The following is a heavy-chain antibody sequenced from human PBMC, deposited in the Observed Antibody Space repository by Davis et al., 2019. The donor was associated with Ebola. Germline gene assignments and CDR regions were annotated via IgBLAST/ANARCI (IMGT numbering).Heavy chain of an antibody. V-gene: IGHV3-30-3*01. CDR1: GYTFTSYA. D-gene: IGHD2-15*01. CDR2: ISYDGSNK. CDR3: ARGGWSHWFDP. J-gene: IGHJ5*02. Sequence: SCKASGYTFTSYAMHWVRQAPGKGLEWVAVISYDGSNKYYADSVKGRFTISRDNSKNTLYLQMNSLRVEDTAVYYCARGGWSHWFDPWGQGTLVTVSS.